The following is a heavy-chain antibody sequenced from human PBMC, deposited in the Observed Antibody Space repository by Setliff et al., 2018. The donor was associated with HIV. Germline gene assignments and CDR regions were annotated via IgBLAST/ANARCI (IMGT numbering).Heavy chain of an antibody. CDR1: GYTFTHYA. CDR2: ISAYNGNT. Sequence: GASVQVSCKASGYTFTHYAISWVRQAPGQGLEYLGWISAYNGNTNYAQKVQGRITMTTDASTSTVDMELRSLTSDDTAVYYCARLASGGWPLEVFDIWGQGTMVTVS. J-gene: IGHJ3*02. CDR3: ARLASGGWPLEVFDI. D-gene: IGHD2-15*01. V-gene: IGHV1-18*01.